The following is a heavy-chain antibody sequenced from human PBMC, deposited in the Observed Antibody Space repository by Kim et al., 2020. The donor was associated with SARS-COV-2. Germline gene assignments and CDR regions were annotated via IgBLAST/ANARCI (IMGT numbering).Heavy chain of an antibody. Sequence: GGSLRLSCAASGFLFSTRAINWVRQAPGKGLEWVSVISGSSNTIYYADSVKGRFTISRDNSKRTVYLQMNSLRVEDTAVYHCAREIWEGYSNLPFDFWGQGALVTVSS. CDR3: AREIWEGYSNLPFDF. J-gene: IGHJ4*02. V-gene: IGHV3-23*01. CDR2: ISGSSNTI. D-gene: IGHD4-4*01. CDR1: GFLFSTRA.